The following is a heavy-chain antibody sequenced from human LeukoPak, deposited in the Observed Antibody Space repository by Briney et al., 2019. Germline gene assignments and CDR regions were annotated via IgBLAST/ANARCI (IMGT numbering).Heavy chain of an antibody. V-gene: IGHV4-39*01. CDR2: LLYNGNT. CDR3: TRRGSGNGGTYAGMDV. CDR1: GGSISSDVHY. J-gene: IGHJ6*02. Sequence: SDTLSLTCTVAGGSISSDVHYWDWIRQAPGKGLEWIECLLYNGNTWYNPSLESRVTISVDTSENQFSLRLTSVNAADTALYFCTRRGSGNGGTYAGMDVWGPGTSVTVSS. D-gene: IGHD1-26*01.